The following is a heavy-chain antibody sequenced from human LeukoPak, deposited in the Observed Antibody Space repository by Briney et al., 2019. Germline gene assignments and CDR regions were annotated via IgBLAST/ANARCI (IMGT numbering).Heavy chain of an antibody. D-gene: IGHD2/OR15-2a*01. J-gene: IGHJ4*02. V-gene: IGHV3-23*01. CDR3: AKEPTKAHCFRY. Sequence: AGSLRLSCAASGFTFSSYAMSRVRHAPGHGLEWDSAISGSVASTYYADSVKRRFTISRENSKNTLYLQMNRLRAEDTTVYYCAKEPTKAHCFRYWGQRTLVTVSS. CDR2: ISGSVAST. CDR1: GFTFSSYA.